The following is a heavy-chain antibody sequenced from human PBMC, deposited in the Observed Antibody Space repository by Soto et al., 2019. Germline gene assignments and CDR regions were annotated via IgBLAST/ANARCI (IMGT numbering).Heavy chain of an antibody. CDR2: IYYSGST. D-gene: IGHD4-17*01. CDR1: GSSTRPYY. CDR3: TRVGGYYGDYPNFDY. J-gene: IGHJ4*02. V-gene: IGHV4-59*01. Sequence: PSETLSLTCSVSGSSTRPYYWSWIRQPPGKGLEWIGNIYYSGSTNYNPSLKSRVIMSVASSMNQVSLRLDSVTAADTAVYYCTRVGGYYGDYPNFDYWGQGALVTVSS.